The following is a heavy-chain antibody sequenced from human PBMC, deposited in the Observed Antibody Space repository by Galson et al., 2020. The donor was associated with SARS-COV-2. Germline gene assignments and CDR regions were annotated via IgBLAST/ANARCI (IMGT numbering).Heavy chain of an antibody. CDR3: AREYSVSWAGYYYYYGMDG. CDR1: GFSLSSHV. CDR2: ISYDGSNK. J-gene: IGHJ6*02. V-gene: IGHV3-30*04. D-gene: IGHD4-4*01. Sequence: GGSLRLSCAVSGFSLSSHVMYWVRQAPGKGLDWVAVISYDGSNKYYADSVKGRFTISRDNSKNTLSLQMTSLRVEDTAVYYCAREYSVSWAGYYYYYGMDGWGQGTTVTVSS.